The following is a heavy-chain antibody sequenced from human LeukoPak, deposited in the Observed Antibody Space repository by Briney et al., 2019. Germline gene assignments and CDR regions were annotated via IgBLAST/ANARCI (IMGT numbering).Heavy chain of an antibody. V-gene: IGHV4-39*01. CDR1: GGSISSSSYY. CDR2: IYYGGST. J-gene: IGHJ3*02. D-gene: IGHD4-17*01. CDR3: AKKDYGGYDAFDI. Sequence: PSETLSLTCTVSGGSISSSSYYWGWIRQPPGKGLEWIGSIYYGGSTYYNPSLKSRVTISVDTSKNQFSLKLSSVTAADTAVYYCAKKDYGGYDAFDIWGQGTMVTVSS.